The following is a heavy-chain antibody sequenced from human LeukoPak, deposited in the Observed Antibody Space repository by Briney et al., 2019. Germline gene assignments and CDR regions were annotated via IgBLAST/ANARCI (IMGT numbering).Heavy chain of an antibody. Sequence: PGGSLRLSCAASGFTFSKYALVWVRQAPGKGPEWVSASSSGGSNPLYADAVKGRFTISRDNSKNTLYLQMNSLRAEDTAVYYCGRDPNGDYVGAFEFWGRGTMVIVSS. CDR3: GRDPNGDYVGAFEF. CDR2: SSSGGSNP. J-gene: IGHJ3*01. CDR1: GFTFSKYA. V-gene: IGHV3-23*01. D-gene: IGHD4-17*01.